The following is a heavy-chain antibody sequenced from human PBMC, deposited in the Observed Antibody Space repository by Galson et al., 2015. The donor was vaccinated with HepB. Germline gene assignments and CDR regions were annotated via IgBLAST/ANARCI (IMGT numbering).Heavy chain of an antibody. CDR3: ARDGGGIAVAGYFDY. V-gene: IGHV1-46*03. D-gene: IGHD6-19*01. CDR2: INPSGGST. CDR1: GYTFTSYY. Sequence: SVKVSCKASGYTFTSYYMHWVRQAPGQGLEWMGIINPSGGSTSYAQKFQGRVTMTRDTSTSTVYMELSSLRSEDTAVYYCARDGGGIAVAGYFDYWGQGTLVTVSS. J-gene: IGHJ4*02.